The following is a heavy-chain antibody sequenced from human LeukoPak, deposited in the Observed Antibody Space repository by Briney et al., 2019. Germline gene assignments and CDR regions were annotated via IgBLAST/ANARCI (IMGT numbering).Heavy chain of an antibody. V-gene: IGHV3-74*01. J-gene: IGHJ5*02. CDR3: ARDFSRFLGSGWFDP. D-gene: IGHD3-3*01. CDR1: GFTFSSYW. CDR2: INSDGSST. Sequence: HPGGSLRLSCAASGFTFSSYWMHWVRQAPGKWLVWVSRINSDGSSTSYADSVKGRFTISRDNAKNTLYLQMNSLRAEDTAVYYCARDFSRFLGSGWFDPWGQRTLVTVSS.